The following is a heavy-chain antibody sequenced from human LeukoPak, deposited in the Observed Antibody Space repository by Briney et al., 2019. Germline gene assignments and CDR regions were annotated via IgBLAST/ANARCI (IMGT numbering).Heavy chain of an antibody. V-gene: IGHV1-2*02. CDR1: GHTFSTYY. CDR3: ARDLSLIAAAGGY. Sequence: ASVKVSCKASGHTFSTYYMHWVRQAPGQGLEWMGWINPASGDTKYAQKFQGRITMTRDTSISTADMELSRLRSDDTAVYYCARDLSLIAAAGGYWGQGTLVTVSS. CDR2: INPASGDT. D-gene: IGHD6-13*01. J-gene: IGHJ4*02.